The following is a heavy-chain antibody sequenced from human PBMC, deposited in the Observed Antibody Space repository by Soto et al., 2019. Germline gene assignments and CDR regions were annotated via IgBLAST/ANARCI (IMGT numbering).Heavy chain of an antibody. CDR2: VFYTGFT. J-gene: IGHJ4*02. CDR3: ASSQKGYNWNYFDH. D-gene: IGHD1-20*01. CDR1: GGSINGSYYY. Sequence: SETLSLTCAVSGGSINGSYYYWGWLRQSPGRGPEGIGSVFYTGFTSYNPSLESRVYVSVDTSKNQFSLKVSAVTAADTAVYYCASSQKGYNWNYFDHWGQGALVTVSS. V-gene: IGHV4-39*01.